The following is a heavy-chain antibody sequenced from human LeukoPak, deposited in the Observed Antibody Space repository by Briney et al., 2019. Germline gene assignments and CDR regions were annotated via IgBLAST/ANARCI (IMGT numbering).Heavy chain of an antibody. CDR2: ISGYNGYT. CDR3: ARDLTHRRNYDSSGYQIVPAF. CDR1: GYIFTSYG. Sequence: GASVTVSFKASGYIFTSYGISWVRQAPGQGLEWMGWISGYNGYTKYTQKLQGRVTMTTDTSTNTAYMEVRSLRSDDTAVYYCARDLTHRRNYDSSGYQIVPAFWGQGTLVTVSS. D-gene: IGHD3-22*01. V-gene: IGHV1-18*01. J-gene: IGHJ4*02.